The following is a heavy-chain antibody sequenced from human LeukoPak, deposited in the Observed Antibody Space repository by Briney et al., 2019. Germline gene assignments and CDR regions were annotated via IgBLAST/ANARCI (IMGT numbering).Heavy chain of an antibody. CDR1: GYTFTSYG. D-gene: IGHD2-2*01. CDR2: ISAYNGNT. V-gene: IGHV1-18*04. J-gene: IGHJ4*02. CDR3: ARTVVVVPAAVGSYYFDY. Sequence: ASVKVSCKASGYTFTSYGISWVRQAPGQGLEWMGWISAYNGNTNYAQKLQGRVTMTTDTSTSTAYMELRSLRSDDTAVYYCARTVVVVPAAVGSYYFDYWGQGTLVTVSS.